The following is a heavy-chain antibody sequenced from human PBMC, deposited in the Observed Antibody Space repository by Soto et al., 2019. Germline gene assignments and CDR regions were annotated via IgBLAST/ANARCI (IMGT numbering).Heavy chain of an antibody. D-gene: IGHD3-9*01. Sequence: EVQLLEAGGGLVQPGGSLRLSCAASGFTFSSYAMSWVRQAPGKGLEWVSAISGSGGSTYYADSVKGQFTLSRDNSNTXLXXQMNSLRAEDMAVYYCAKDLSRSFDWLSQNAAFDIGGQGAMVTVSS. CDR3: AKDLSRSFDWLSQNAAFDI. J-gene: IGHJ3*02. CDR1: GFTFSSYA. V-gene: IGHV3-23*01. CDR2: ISGSGGST.